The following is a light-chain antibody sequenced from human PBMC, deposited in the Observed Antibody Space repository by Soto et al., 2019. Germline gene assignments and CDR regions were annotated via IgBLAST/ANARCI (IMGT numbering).Light chain of an antibody. J-gene: IGLJ1*01. V-gene: IGLV2-14*01. Sequence: QSALNQPASVSGSPGQSITISCTGTSSDVGAYNYVSWYQQHPGKAPKLMIYDVSNRPSGVSNRFSGSKSGNSASLTISGLQAEDEADYYCSSYASSSTYVFGTGTKVT. CDR1: SSDVGAYNY. CDR3: SSYASSSTYV. CDR2: DVS.